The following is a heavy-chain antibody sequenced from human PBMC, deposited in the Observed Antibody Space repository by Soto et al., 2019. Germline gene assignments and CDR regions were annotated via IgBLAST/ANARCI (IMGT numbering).Heavy chain of an antibody. CDR1: GYIFSDYG. V-gene: IGHV1-18*01. Sequence: GASVKVSCKASGYIFSDYGINWVRLAPGQGLEWMGWISPYNDNTKYAENFQGRVTLTTDTSTNTVYMELRSLTPDDTGVYFCARKPYSHYYGMDVWGQGTSVTVSS. CDR2: ISPYNDNT. D-gene: IGHD2-21*01. CDR3: ARKPYSHYYGMDV. J-gene: IGHJ6*02.